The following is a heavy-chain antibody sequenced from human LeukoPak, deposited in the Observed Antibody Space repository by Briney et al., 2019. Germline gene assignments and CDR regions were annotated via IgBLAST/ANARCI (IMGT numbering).Heavy chain of an antibody. Sequence: GASVKVSCKASGYTFSSYDINGVRQATGQGLEWMGWMNPNSGNTGYAQKFQGRLNMTRNTSIDTAYMELSSLRSDDTAVYYCARRVGRGWPVQQWGQGNLVTVSS. CDR1: GYTFSSYD. CDR2: MNPNSGNT. CDR3: ARRVGRGWPVQQ. V-gene: IGHV1-8*01. D-gene: IGHD2-15*01. J-gene: IGHJ1*01.